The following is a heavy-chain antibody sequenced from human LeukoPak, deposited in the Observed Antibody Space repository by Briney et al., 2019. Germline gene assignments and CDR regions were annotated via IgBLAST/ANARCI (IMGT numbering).Heavy chain of an antibody. D-gene: IGHD3-10*01. Sequence: ASVKVSCKASGYTFTSYYMHWVRQAPGQGLEWMGIINPSGGSTSYAQKFQGRVTMTRDMSTSTVYMELRSLRSEDTAVYYCARGAVVRGVIITSFEGRWNWFDPWGQGTLVTVSS. CDR1: GYTFTSYY. CDR2: INPSGGST. J-gene: IGHJ5*02. V-gene: IGHV1-46*01. CDR3: ARGAVVRGVIITSFEGRWNWFDP.